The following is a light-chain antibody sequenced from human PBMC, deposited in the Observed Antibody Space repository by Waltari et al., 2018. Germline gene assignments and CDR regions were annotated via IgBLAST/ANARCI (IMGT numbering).Light chain of an antibody. Sequence: QSALTQPASVSGSPGQSLAVSCPGGSSDVGTYNLVSWYQQHPGKAPKLTIYEATKRPSGVSNRFSGSKSGNMASLTISGLQAEDEAEYYCCSFAGRSTWVFGTGTKVTVL. CDR1: SSDVGTYNL. CDR2: EAT. V-gene: IGLV2-23*01. CDR3: CSFAGRSTWV. J-gene: IGLJ1*01.